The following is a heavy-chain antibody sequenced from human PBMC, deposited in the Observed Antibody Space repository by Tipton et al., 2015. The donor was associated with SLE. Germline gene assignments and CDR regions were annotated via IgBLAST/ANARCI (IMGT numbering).Heavy chain of an antibody. CDR1: GYTFTSYG. J-gene: IGHJ4*02. CDR2: ISTNSGNP. D-gene: IGHD6-13*01. V-gene: IGHV7-4-1*02. Sequence: QVQLVQSGAEVKKPGTSVKVSCKASGYTFTSYGFSWVRQAPGQGLEWMGWISTNSGNPTYAQGFTGRFVFSLDTSVTTAYLQISSLKADDSAVYYCGRGSIAAAGKMAYWGQGTLVTVSS. CDR3: GRGSIAAAGKMAY.